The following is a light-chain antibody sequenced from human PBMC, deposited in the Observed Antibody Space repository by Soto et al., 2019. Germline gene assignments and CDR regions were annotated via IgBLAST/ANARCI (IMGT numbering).Light chain of an antibody. CDR2: EDD. J-gene: IGLJ2*01. CDR3: SSYAGRSTFVV. CDR1: SSDVGSYRL. V-gene: IGLV2-23*01. Sequence: QSVLTQPASVSASPGEPITISCTGTSSDVGSYRLVSWYQQHPGKAPKLIIYEDDERPSGVSNRFSGSKSGNTASLTTSGLQAEDEADYYCSSYAGRSTFVVFGGGTKVTVL.